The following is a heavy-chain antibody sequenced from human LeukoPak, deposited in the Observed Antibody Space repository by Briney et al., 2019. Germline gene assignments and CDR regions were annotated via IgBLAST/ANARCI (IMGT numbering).Heavy chain of an antibody. CDR1: GFTFSSYW. CDR3: ARLLLWVGEQVDY. Sequence: EGSLRLSCAASGFTFSSYWMSWVRQAPGKGLEWVANIKQDGSEKYYVDSVKGRFTISRDNAKNSLYLQMNSLRAEDTAVYYCARLLLWVGEQVDYWGQGTLVTVSS. J-gene: IGHJ4*02. CDR2: IKQDGSEK. V-gene: IGHV3-7*03. D-gene: IGHD3-10*01.